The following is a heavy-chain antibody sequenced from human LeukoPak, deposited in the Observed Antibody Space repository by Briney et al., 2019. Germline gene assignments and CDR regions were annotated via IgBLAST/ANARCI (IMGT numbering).Heavy chain of an antibody. V-gene: IGHV4-59*08. Sequence: SETLSLTCTVSGGSISSYYWSWIRQPPGKGLEWIGYIYYSGSTNYNPSLKSRVTISVDTSKNQFSLKLSSVTAADTAVYYCARLLTGYSSSWYYFDYWGQGTLVTVSS. CDR3: ARLLTGYSSSWYYFDY. CDR2: IYYSGST. CDR1: GGSISSYY. J-gene: IGHJ4*02. D-gene: IGHD6-13*01.